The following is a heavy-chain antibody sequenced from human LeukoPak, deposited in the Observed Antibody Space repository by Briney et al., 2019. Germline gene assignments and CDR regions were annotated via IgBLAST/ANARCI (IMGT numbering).Heavy chain of an antibody. Sequence: SENLSLTCTVSGGSISSGDYYWSWIRQPPGKGLEWIAYMYYSGSTYYNPSLKSRVTMSADTSKNQLSLKLSSVTAADTAVYYCARPYYYDSRIDPWGQGILVTVSS. V-gene: IGHV4-30-4*01. J-gene: IGHJ5*02. CDR2: MYYSGST. CDR3: ARPYYYDSRIDP. CDR1: GGSISSGDYY. D-gene: IGHD3-22*01.